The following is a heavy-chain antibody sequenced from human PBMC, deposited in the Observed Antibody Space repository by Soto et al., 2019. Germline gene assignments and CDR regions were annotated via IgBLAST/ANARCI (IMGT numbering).Heavy chain of an antibody. V-gene: IGHV5-10-1*01. CDR3: ARSRRGAYSSGWYSPSGYYNYGIDV. J-gene: IGHJ6*02. D-gene: IGHD6-19*01. CDR2: IDPSDSYT. Sequence: SLKISCKGSGYSFTVYWISWVRQVPGKGLEWMGRIDPSDSYTNYSPSFQGHVTISADKSISTAYLQWSSLKASDTAMYYCARSRRGAYSSGWYSPSGYYNYGIDVWGQGTKVTVSS. CDR1: GYSFTVYW.